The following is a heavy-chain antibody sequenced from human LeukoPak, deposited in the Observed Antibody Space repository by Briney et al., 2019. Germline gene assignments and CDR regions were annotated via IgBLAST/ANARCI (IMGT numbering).Heavy chain of an antibody. CDR2: IYHSGST. D-gene: IGHD3-16*02. V-gene: IGHV4-38-2*01. Sequence: SETLSLTCAVSGYSISSGYFWGWIRQPPGEGLEWIGSIYHSGSTYYNPSLKTRVTISVDTSKNQFSLKLSSVTAADTAVYYCAGTQFGAVIVLDYWGQGTLVTVSS. CDR3: AGTQFGAVIVLDY. J-gene: IGHJ4*02. CDR1: GYSISSGYF.